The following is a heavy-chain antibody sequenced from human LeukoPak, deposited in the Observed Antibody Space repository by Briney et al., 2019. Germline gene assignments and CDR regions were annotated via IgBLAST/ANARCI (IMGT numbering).Heavy chain of an antibody. J-gene: IGHJ6*03. V-gene: IGHV3-9*03. CDR2: ISWNSGSI. CDR3: AKGGGGTNYYYMDV. D-gene: IGHD1-1*01. Sequence: PGGSLRLSCAASGFTFSSYSMNWVRQAPGKGLEWVSGISWNSGSIGYADSVKGRFTISRDNAKNSLYLQMNSLRAEDMALYYCAKGGGGTNYYYMDVWGKGTTVTVSS. CDR1: GFTFSSYS.